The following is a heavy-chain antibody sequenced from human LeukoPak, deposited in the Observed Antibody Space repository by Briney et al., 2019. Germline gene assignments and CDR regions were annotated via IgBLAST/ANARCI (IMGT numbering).Heavy chain of an antibody. CDR3: ARDRGVYSSSWNAFDI. Sequence: GRFLRLSCAASGFTFSSYAMHWGRQAPGKGLEWVAVISYDGSNKHYADSVKGRFTISRDNSKNTLYLQMNSLRAEDTAVYYCARDRGVYSSSWNAFDIWGQATIVPVSS. V-gene: IGHV3-30*04. CDR1: GFTFSSYA. J-gene: IGHJ3*02. CDR2: ISYDGSNK. D-gene: IGHD6-13*01.